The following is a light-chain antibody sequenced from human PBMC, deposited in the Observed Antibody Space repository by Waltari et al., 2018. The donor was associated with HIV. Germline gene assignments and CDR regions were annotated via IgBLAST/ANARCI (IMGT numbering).Light chain of an antibody. CDR2: RNN. CDR1: GSNIGSNN. J-gene: IGLJ2*01. Sequence: QSVLTQSPSASGTPGQRVTISCSGSGSNIGSNNVHWYQQVPGPAPKLLIYRNNRRPSGVADRFSGSKSGASASLAISGLQSEDEADDYCAAWDDSLNGPVFGGGTRLTVL. V-gene: IGLV1-44*01. CDR3: AAWDDSLNGPV.